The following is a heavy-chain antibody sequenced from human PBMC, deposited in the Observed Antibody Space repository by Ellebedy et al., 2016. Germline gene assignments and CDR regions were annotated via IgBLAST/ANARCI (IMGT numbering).Heavy chain of an antibody. CDR2: IKHDGSKK. V-gene: IGHV3-7*01. J-gene: IGHJ2*01. Sequence: GESLKISCAASGFTFSNSWMAWVRLAPGKGLEWVANIKHDGSKKNYVDSVKGRFTISRDNAKNSLYLQINGLRAEDTAVYYCARATGYWYFDLWGRGTLVTVSS. CDR3: ARATGYWYFDL. CDR1: GFTFSNSW. D-gene: IGHD1-14*01.